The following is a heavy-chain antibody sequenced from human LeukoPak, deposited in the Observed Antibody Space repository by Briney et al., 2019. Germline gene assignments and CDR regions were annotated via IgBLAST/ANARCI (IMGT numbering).Heavy chain of an antibody. CDR3: ASHWGGY. Sequence: GGSLRLSCAASGFTVSTNYMSWVRQAPGKGMEWVSIIYDSGTTHYADSVKGRFTISRDNLRNTLYLQMNSLRAEDTAVYYCASHWGGYWGQGTLVTVSS. CDR1: GFTVSTNY. V-gene: IGHV3-53*01. J-gene: IGHJ4*02. CDR2: IYDSGTT. D-gene: IGHD3-16*01.